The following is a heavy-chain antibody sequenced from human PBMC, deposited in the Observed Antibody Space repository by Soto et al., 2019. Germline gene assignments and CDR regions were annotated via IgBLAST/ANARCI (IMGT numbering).Heavy chain of an antibody. CDR2: IVGFSGNT. Sequence: QIQLVQSGPEVRRPGASVKVSCKASGFTFSRSAVHWVRQARGQRLEWIGWIVGFSGNTNYAQRVHQRLTFTRDLSTSTVYMELSSLTPDATAVYYCAASNSGDLGSAFDIWGQGTAVIVSS. CDR3: AASNSGDLGSAFDI. J-gene: IGHJ3*02. CDR1: GFTFSRSA. D-gene: IGHD2-21*01. V-gene: IGHV1-58*01.